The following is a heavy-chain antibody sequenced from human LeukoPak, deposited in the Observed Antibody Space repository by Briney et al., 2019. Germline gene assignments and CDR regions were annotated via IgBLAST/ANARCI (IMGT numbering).Heavy chain of an antibody. V-gene: IGHV1-18*01. D-gene: IGHD5-12*01. CDR3: ARESGLGGYSGYDWSY. CDR1: GYTFTSNG. J-gene: IGHJ4*02. CDR2: ISAYNGNT. Sequence: ASVKVSCKXSGYTFTSNGISWVRQAPGQGLEWMGRISAYNGNTNYAQKLQGRVTMTTDTSTSTAYMELRSLRSDDTAVYYCARESGLGGYSGYDWSYWGQGTLVTVSS.